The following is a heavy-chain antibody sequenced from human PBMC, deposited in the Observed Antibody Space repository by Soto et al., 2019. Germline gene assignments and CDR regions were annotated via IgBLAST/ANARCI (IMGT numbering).Heavy chain of an antibody. V-gene: IGHV3-21*01. D-gene: IGHD2-15*01. CDR1: GFTFSSCT. CDR3: SGCSGGACHKNYGMDV. J-gene: IGHJ6*02. Sequence: EVHLVESGGGLVKPGGSLRLSCAVSGFTFSSCTMNWVRQAPGKGLEWVSSISPSTSHIYYADSVKGRFTISRDNAKNSLCRQMNSLRAEDTAVYYCSGCSGGACHKNYGMDVWGQGTTVTVSS. CDR2: ISPSTSHI.